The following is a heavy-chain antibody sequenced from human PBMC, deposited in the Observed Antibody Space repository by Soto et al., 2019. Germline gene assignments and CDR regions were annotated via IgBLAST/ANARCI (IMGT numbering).Heavy chain of an antibody. CDR1: GYSFTSYW. D-gene: IGHD3-10*01. Sequence: ETLSLSCKGSGYSFTSYWISWVRQMPGKGLEWMGRIDPSDSYTNYSPSFQGHATISADKSISTAYLQWSSLKASDTAMYYCARLAGGSGSYYINNWFDPWGQGTLVTVSS. CDR3: ARLAGGSGSYYINNWFDP. J-gene: IGHJ5*02. CDR2: IDPSDSYT. V-gene: IGHV5-10-1*01.